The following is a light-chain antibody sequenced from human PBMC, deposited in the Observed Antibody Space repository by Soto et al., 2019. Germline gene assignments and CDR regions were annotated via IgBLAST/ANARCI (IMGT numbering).Light chain of an antibody. CDR3: QQYSNWPPIT. CDR2: DAS. Sequence: EIVMTQSPDTLSLSPGERATLSCRASDVVTTNLAWYQQKPGQAPRLLIYDASTRAAGIPARFSGTGSGTEFTLTISSLQSEDFAVYYCQQYSNWPPITFGQGTRLEIK. J-gene: IGKJ5*01. CDR1: DVVTTN. V-gene: IGKV3-15*01.